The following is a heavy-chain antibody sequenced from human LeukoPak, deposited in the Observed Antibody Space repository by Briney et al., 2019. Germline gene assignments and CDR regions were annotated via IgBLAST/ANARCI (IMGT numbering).Heavy chain of an antibody. Sequence: ASVKVSGKASGYTFTNYGVNWVRQAPGQGLEWMGWINTNIGNTTYAQGFTGRFVFSLDTSVSTAYLQISSLKAEDTAVYYCARSRLRYCSSTSCYASDYWGQGTLVTVSS. CDR3: ARSRLRYCSSTSCYASDY. CDR1: GYTFTNYG. J-gene: IGHJ4*02. CDR2: INTNIGNT. D-gene: IGHD2-2*01. V-gene: IGHV7-4-1*02.